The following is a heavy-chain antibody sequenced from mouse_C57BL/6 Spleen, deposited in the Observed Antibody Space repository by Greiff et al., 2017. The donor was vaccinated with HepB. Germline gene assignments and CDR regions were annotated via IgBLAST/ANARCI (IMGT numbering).Heavy chain of an antibody. J-gene: IGHJ3*01. D-gene: IGHD2-3*01. V-gene: IGHV1-80*01. CDR3: ARCPLYDGYPFAY. CDR1: GYAFSSYW. Sequence: QVQLQQSGAELVKPGASVKISCKASGYAFSSYWMNWVKQRPGKGLEWIGQIYPGDGDTNYNGKFKGKATLTADKSSSTAYMQLSSLTSEDSAVYFCARCPLYDGYPFAYWGQGTLVTVSA. CDR2: IYPGDGDT.